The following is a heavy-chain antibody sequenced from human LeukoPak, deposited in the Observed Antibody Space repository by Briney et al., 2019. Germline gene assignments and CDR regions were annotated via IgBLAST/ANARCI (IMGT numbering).Heavy chain of an antibody. J-gene: IGHJ4*02. V-gene: IGHV4-59*01. D-gene: IGHD6-13*01. CDR3: AREISSSPYYFDY. Sequence: SETLSLTCTVSGGSISSYYWSWIRQPPGKGLEWIGYIYYSGSTNYNPSLKSRVTISVDTSKNQFSLKLSSVTAADTAVYYCAREISSSPYYFDYWGRGTLVTVSS. CDR2: IYYSGST. CDR1: GGSISSYY.